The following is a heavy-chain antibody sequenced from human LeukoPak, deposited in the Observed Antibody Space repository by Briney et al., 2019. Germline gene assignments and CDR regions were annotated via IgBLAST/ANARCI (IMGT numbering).Heavy chain of an antibody. Sequence: GASVKVSCKASVYTFTCSGFSWVRQAPGQGLEWMGWISAYNGNTNYAQKLQGRVTMTTDTSTSTAYMELRSLRSDDTAVYYCARDPGAWFDPWGQGTLVTVSS. J-gene: IGHJ5*02. CDR3: ARDPGAWFDP. CDR1: VYTFTCSG. D-gene: IGHD3-10*01. V-gene: IGHV1-18*01. CDR2: ISAYNGNT.